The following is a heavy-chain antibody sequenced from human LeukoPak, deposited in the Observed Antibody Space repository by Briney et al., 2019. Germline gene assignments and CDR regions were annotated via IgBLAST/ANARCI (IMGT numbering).Heavy chain of an antibody. J-gene: IGHJ4*02. CDR3: AKGSTEGLDY. CDR1: GFTFSSYG. CDR2: ISYDGSSK. Sequence: PGRSLRLSCAASGFTFSSYGMHWVRQAPGKGLEWVAVISYDGSSKYYADSVKGRFTISRDNSKNTLYLQMNSLRAEDTAVYYCAKGSTEGLDYWGQGTLVTVSS. V-gene: IGHV3-30*18.